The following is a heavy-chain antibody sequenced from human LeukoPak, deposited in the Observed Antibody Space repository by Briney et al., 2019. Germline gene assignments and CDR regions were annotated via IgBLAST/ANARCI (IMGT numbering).Heavy chain of an antibody. CDR3: AKVGTYYYDSSGYYFDY. D-gene: IGHD3-22*01. CDR1: GYTFTGYY. V-gene: IGHV1-2*06. Sequence: ASVKVSCKASGYTFTGYYMHRVRQAPGQGLEWMGRINPNSGGTNYAQKFQGRVTMTRDTSISTAYMELSRLRSDDTAVYYCAKVGTYYYDSSGYYFDYWGQGTLVTVSS. J-gene: IGHJ4*02. CDR2: INPNSGGT.